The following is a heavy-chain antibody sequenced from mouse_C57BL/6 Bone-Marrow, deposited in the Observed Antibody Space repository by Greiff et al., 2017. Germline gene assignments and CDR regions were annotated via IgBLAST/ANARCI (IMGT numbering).Heavy chain of an antibody. CDR3: ARDGYDRGWYFDV. Sequence: QVQLQQPGAELVKPGASVTLSCKASGYTFTSYWMHWVKQRPGRGLEWIGRIDPNSGGTKYNEQFKSKATLTVDKPSSTAYMQLRSLTSEDSAVYYCARDGYDRGWYFDVWGTGTTVTVSS. CDR2: IDPNSGGT. V-gene: IGHV1-72*01. D-gene: IGHD2-2*01. CDR1: GYTFTSYW. J-gene: IGHJ1*03.